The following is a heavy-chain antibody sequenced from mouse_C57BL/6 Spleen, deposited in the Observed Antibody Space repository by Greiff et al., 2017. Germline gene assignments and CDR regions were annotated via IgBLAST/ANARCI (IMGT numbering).Heavy chain of an antibody. CDR1: GYTFTSYW. CDR2: INPSNGGT. D-gene: IGHD3-2*01. CDR3: ASDSSGYYAMDY. V-gene: IGHV1-53*01. J-gene: IGHJ4*01. Sequence: QVQLQQPGTELVKPGASVKLSCKASGYTFTSYWMHWVKQRPGQGLEWIGNINPSNGGTNYNEKFKSKATLTVDKSSSTAYMQLSSLPSEDSAVYYCASDSSGYYAMDYWGQGTSVTVSS.